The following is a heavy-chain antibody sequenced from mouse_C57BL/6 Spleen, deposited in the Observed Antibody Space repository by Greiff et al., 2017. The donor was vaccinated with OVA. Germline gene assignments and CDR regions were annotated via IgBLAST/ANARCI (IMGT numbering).Heavy chain of an antibody. CDR1: GYSFTGYF. Sequence: EVQLQQSGPELVKPGDSVKISCKASGYSFTGYFMNWVMQSHGKSLEWIGRINPYNGDTFYNQKFKGKATLTVDKSSSTAHMELRSLTSEDSAVYYCARSKGYPAWFAYWGQGTLVTVSA. CDR3: ARSKGYPAWFAY. CDR2: INPYNGDT. J-gene: IGHJ3*01. V-gene: IGHV1-20*01. D-gene: IGHD2-2*01.